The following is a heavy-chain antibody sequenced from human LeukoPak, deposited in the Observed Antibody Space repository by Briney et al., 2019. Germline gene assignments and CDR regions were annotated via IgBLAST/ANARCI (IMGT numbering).Heavy chain of an antibody. Sequence: GGSLRLSCAASGCTFSNYARCWVRQAPGKGLEWVAFTTYDGSDKYYADSVKGRFSISRDNSKNTLYLQMNSLRAEDTAVYYCAKDRANAWSSDYWGQGTLVTVSS. CDR1: GCTFSNYA. D-gene: IGHD3-10*01. V-gene: IGHV3-30*02. J-gene: IGHJ4*02. CDR2: TTYDGSDK. CDR3: AKDRANAWSSDY.